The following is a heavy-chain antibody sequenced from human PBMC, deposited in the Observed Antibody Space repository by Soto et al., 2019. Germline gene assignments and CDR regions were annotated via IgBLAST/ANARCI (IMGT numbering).Heavy chain of an antibody. D-gene: IGHD3-3*01. CDR2: IYYSGST. Sequence: SETLSLTCTATGDSITRTDYYWGWIRQPPGKGLEWVASIYYSGSTYHNPSLKSRVTISVDTSKNQFSLKVTSVTAADTAVYYCARHWRTGYSTVFGVVMGWFDPWGQGTLVTVSS. CDR3: ARHWRTGYSTVFGVVMGWFDP. J-gene: IGHJ5*02. V-gene: IGHV4-39*01. CDR1: GDSITRTDYY.